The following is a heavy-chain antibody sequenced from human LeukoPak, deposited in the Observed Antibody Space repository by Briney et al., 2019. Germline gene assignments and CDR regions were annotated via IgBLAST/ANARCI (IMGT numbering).Heavy chain of an antibody. Sequence: SETLSLTCTVSGGSISSHYWSWIRQPPGKGLEWIGYTYYSGSTNYNPSLKSRVTISVDTSKNQFSLKLSSVTAADTAVYYCARDGVGWPYYFDYWGQGTLVTVSS. V-gene: IGHV4-59*11. CDR1: GGSISSHY. D-gene: IGHD2-8*01. CDR2: TYYSGST. CDR3: ARDGVGWPYYFDY. J-gene: IGHJ4*02.